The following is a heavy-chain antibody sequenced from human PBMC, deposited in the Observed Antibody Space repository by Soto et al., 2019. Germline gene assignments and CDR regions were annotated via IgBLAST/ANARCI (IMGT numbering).Heavy chain of an antibody. Sequence: QVQLVQSGAEVEKPGASVTVSCKASGYSFSQYYLHWVRQAPGQGPEWMGWINPNSGATKYAQKFQGRVTMTRDTSVRTAFMELKWLQSDDTAVYYYARESGGATATLDYYYFYMDVWGRGTTVTVSS. CDR3: ARESGGATATLDYYYFYMDV. CDR1: GYSFSQYY. CDR2: INPNSGAT. J-gene: IGHJ6*03. V-gene: IGHV1-2*02. D-gene: IGHD5-12*01.